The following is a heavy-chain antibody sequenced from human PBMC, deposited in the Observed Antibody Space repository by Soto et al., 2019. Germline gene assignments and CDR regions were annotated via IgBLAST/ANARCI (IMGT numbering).Heavy chain of an antibody. D-gene: IGHD3-16*01. J-gene: IGHJ4*02. CDR1: GFTFSSFA. CDR3: ARAYEGDYFDY. V-gene: IGHV3-30-3*01. CDR2: ISYDGSVK. Sequence: QVQLVESGGGVVQPGRSLRLSCAASGFTFSSFAMHWVRQAPGKGLEWVAVISYDGSVKYYADSVKGRFTISRDNSKNTLYLHMNSLRAEDTAVYYCARAYEGDYFDYWGQGTLVTVSS.